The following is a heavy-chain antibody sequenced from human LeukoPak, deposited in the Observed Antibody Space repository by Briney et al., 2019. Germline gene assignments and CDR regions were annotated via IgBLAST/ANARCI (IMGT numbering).Heavy chain of an antibody. V-gene: IGHV3-23*01. Sequence: GESLRLSCAASGFTFSSYAMNWVRQAPGKGLEWVSAISGSGGSTYYADSVKGRFTISRDNSKNTLYLQMNSLRAEDTAVYYCAKDLRDNYYYYGMDVWGQGTTVTVSS. CDR2: ISGSGGST. J-gene: IGHJ6*02. CDR1: GFTFSSYA. CDR3: AKDLRDNYYYYGMDV. D-gene: IGHD4-17*01.